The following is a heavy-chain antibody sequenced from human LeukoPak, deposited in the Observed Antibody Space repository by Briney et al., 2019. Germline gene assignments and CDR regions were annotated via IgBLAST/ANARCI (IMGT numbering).Heavy chain of an antibody. D-gene: IGHD4-17*01. CDR3: ARGIGYYGDYDYYGMDV. CDR2: ISGSGGST. V-gene: IGHV3-23*01. CDR1: GFTFSSYA. Sequence: PGGSLRLSCAASGFTFSSYAMSWVRQAPGKGLEWVSAISGSGGSTYYADSVKGRFTISRDNSKNTLYLQMNSLRGEDTAVYYCARGIGYYGDYDYYGMDVWGQGTTVTVSS. J-gene: IGHJ6*02.